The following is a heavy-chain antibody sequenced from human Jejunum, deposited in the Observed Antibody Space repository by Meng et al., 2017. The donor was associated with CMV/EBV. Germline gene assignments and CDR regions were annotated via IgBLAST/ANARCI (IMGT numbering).Heavy chain of an antibody. CDR2: ISPDGSST. CDR3: VRDKRFLDNYYVMDG. CDR1: GFRFSDYR. J-gene: IGHJ6*02. D-gene: IGHD3-3*01. Sequence: GFRFSDYRMNWVRETPGEGLVWVSRISPDGSSTRYAGSVKGRFAISRDNGKSSLYLHMNSLRAEDTAVYFCVRDKRFLDNYYVMDGWGQGTTVTVSS. V-gene: IGHV3-74*01.